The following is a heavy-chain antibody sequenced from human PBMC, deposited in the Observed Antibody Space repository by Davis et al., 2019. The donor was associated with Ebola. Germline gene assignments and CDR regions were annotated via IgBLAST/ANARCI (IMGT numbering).Heavy chain of an antibody. CDR3: ARDRRIEVYYDILTGYYRGGSFDY. CDR2: ISAYNGNT. V-gene: IGHV1-18*01. CDR1: GYTFTKHG. D-gene: IGHD3-9*01. J-gene: IGHJ4*02. Sequence: ASVKVSCKASGYTFTKHGITWVRQAPGQGLEWMGWISAYNGNTNYAQKLQGRVTMTTDTSTSTAYMELRSLRSDDTAVYYCARDRRIEVYYDILTGYYRGGSFDYWGQGTLVTVSS.